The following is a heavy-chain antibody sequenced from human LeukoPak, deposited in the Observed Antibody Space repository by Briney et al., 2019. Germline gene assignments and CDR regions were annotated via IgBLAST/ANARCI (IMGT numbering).Heavy chain of an antibody. Sequence: PGGSLRLSCAASGFTFSSYAMSWVRRAPGKGLEWVSAISGSGGSTYYADSVKGRFTISRDNFKNTLYLQMNSLRAEDTAVYYCAKDAVIQLWLRYFDYWGQGTLVTVSS. CDR1: GFTFSSYA. CDR2: ISGSGGST. J-gene: IGHJ4*02. CDR3: AKDAVIQLWLRYFDY. V-gene: IGHV3-23*01. D-gene: IGHD5-18*01.